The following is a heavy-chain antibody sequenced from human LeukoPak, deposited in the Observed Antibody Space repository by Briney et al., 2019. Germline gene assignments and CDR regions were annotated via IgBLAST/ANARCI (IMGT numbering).Heavy chain of an antibody. Sequence: GGSLRLSCAASGFTFSSYSMNWVRQAPGKGLEWVSSISSSSSYIYYADSVKGRFTISRDNAKHSLYLQMNSLRAEDTAVYYCASAEGEPSLLDYWGQGTLVTVSS. CDR3: ASAEGEPSLLDY. CDR1: GFTFSSYS. J-gene: IGHJ4*02. CDR2: ISSSSSYI. V-gene: IGHV3-21*01. D-gene: IGHD3-16*01.